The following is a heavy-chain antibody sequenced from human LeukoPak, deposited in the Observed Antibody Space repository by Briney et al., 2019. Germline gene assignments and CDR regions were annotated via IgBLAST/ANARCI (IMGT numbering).Heavy chain of an antibody. CDR3: ARVGCSSTSCYLSNWLDP. V-gene: IGHV1-2*02. J-gene: IGHJ5*02. CDR1: GYTFSDYY. CDR2: INPSGGGT. D-gene: IGHD2-2*01. Sequence: ASVKVSCKASGYTFSDYYVHWVRQAPGQGLEWVAWINPSGGGTNYAQNLQGRVTVTSDTSISTVYMEVSRLRSDDTAVYYCARVGCSSTSCYLSNWLDPWGQGTLVTVSS.